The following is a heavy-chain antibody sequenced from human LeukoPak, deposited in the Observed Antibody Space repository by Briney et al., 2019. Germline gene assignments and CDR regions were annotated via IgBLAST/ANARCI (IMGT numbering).Heavy chain of an antibody. V-gene: IGHV5-51*01. CDR2: IYPGDSDT. J-gene: IGHJ3*02. CDR1: GYSFTNYW. CDR3: ARPVAIAMVLRGGYAFDI. Sequence: KRGESLKISCKGSGYSFTNYWIGWVRQMHGKGLEWMGIIYPGDSDTRYSPSFQGQVTISADKSISTAYLQWSSLKASDTAMYYCARPVAIAMVLRGGYAFDIWGQGTMVTVSS. D-gene: IGHD5-18*01.